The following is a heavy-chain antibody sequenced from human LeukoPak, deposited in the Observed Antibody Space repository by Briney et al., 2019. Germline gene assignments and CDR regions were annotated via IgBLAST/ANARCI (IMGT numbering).Heavy chain of an antibody. V-gene: IGHV1-8*03. J-gene: IGHJ6*03. CDR3: ARGSCSSTSCYTNYYYYYMDV. D-gene: IGHD2-2*02. Sequence: ASVKVSCKASGYTFTGYYMHWVRQAPGQGLEWMGWMNPNSGNTGYAQKFQGRVTITRNTSISTAYMELSSLRSEDTAVYYCARGSCSSTSCYTNYYYYYMDVWGKGTTVTVSS. CDR2: MNPNSGNT. CDR1: GYTFTGYY.